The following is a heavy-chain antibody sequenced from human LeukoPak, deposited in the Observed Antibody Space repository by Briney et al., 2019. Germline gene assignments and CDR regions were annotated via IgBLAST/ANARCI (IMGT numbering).Heavy chain of an antibody. CDR3: ARVGSVEMATINFDY. D-gene: IGHD5-24*01. V-gene: IGHV1-2*02. CDR2: INPNSGGT. CDR1: GYTFTGYY. Sequence: ASVKVSCKASGYTFTGYYMHWVRQAPGQGLEWMGWINPNSGGTNYAQKFQGRVTMTRDTSISTAYMELSRLRSDDTAVYYCARVGSVEMATINFDYWGQGTLVTVSS. J-gene: IGHJ4*02.